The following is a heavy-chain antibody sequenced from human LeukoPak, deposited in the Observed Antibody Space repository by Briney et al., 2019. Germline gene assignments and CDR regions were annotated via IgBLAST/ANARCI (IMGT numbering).Heavy chain of an antibody. V-gene: IGHV2-5*02. J-gene: IGHJ4*02. CDR3: AHSRSDYYYDSSGSYYFDY. D-gene: IGHD3-22*01. CDR1: GFSLSTSGVG. Sequence: SGPTLVNPTQTPTLTCTFSGFSLSTSGVGVGWIRQPPGKALEWLALIYWDDDKRYSPSLKSRLTITKDTSKNQVVLTMTNMDPVDTATYYCAHSRSDYYYDSSGSYYFDYWGQGTLVTVSS. CDR2: IYWDDDK.